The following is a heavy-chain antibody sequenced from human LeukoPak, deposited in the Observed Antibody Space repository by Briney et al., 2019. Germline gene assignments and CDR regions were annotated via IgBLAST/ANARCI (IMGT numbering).Heavy chain of an antibody. J-gene: IGHJ4*02. CDR1: GGSVTSHY. CDR2: LYHTGIT. Sequence: SETLSLTCNVSGGSVTSHYWNWIRRPPGKGLEWIGYLYHTGITKYNPSLKSRVSMSVDTSKNQFFLKVNSVTAADTAVYHCVRSGVYFDNTGPHIMFDYWAKGSLATVS. D-gene: IGHD3-9*01. CDR3: VRSGVYFDNTGPHIMFDY. V-gene: IGHV4-59*02.